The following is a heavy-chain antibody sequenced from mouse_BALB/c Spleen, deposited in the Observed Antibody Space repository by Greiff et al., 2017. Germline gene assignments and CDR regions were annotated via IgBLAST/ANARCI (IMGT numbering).Heavy chain of an antibody. CDR3: ARGGLRRDYAMDY. D-gene: IGHD2-2*01. Sequence: QVQLQQSGAELVRPGTSVKISCKASGYAFTNYWLGWVKQRPGHGLEWIGDIYPGSGNTYYNEKFKGKATLTADKSSSTAYMQLSSLTSEDSAVYFCARGGLRRDYAMDYWGQGTSVTVSS. J-gene: IGHJ4*01. CDR1: GYAFTNYW. CDR2: IYPGSGNT. V-gene: IGHV1-63*01.